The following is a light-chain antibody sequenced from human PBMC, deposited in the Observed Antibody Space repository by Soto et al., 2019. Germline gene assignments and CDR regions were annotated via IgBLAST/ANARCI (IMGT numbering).Light chain of an antibody. CDR1: QRVSSTY. V-gene: IGKV3-20*01. CDR3: QQYYSSPPGFT. J-gene: IGKJ3*01. Sequence: EVVLTQSPATVSLFPGERATLSCRASQRVSSTYFAWYRQKPGQPPSLLIYGASNRATGVPDRFSGSGSGTDFTLTISRLEPEDFAVYYCQQYYSSPPGFTFGPGTTVEVK. CDR2: GAS.